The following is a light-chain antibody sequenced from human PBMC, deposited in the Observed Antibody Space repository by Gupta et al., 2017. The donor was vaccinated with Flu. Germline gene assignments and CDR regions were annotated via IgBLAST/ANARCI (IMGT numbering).Light chain of an antibody. V-gene: IGLV2-14*01. Sequence: QSALTQPASVSGSPGQSITISCTGTSSDVGGYNYVSWYQQHPGKAPKLMIADVINRPSGVSKRVSGSKSGNTASLTITGVKAEDEAEYYCQVYNRSSPEVVFGGGTKLTVL. CDR1: SSDVGGYNY. CDR3: QVYNRSSPEVV. J-gene: IGLJ3*02. CDR2: DVI.